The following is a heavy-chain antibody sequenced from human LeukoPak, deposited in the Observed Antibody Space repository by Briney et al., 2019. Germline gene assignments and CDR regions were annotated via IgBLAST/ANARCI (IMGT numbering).Heavy chain of an antibody. J-gene: IGHJ5*02. V-gene: IGHV3-11*05. CDR3: ARGSARWFDP. CDR1: GFTLSDSY. CDR2: ISSTSSHT. Sequence: GGSLRLSCAASGFTLSDSYMSWIRQPAGKGLEWISYISSTSSHTNYADSVKGRFTISRDNAKRSLYLQMNSLRAEDTAVYYCARGSARWFDPWGQGTLVTVSS.